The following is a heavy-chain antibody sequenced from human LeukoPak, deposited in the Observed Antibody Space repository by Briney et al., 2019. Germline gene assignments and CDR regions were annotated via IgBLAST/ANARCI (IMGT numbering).Heavy chain of an antibody. CDR2: INHSGST. D-gene: IGHD5-18*01. J-gene: IGHJ4*02. CDR1: GFTFSSYA. Sequence: GSLRLSCAASGFTFSSYAMSWIRQPPGKGLEGMGEINHSGSTNYNPSPKSRVTISVDTSKTQSSLKLSSMTAADTAVYYCARARTRRGYSYEGAYYFDYWGQGTLVTVSS. CDR3: ARARTRRGYSYEGAYYFDY. V-gene: IGHV4-34*01.